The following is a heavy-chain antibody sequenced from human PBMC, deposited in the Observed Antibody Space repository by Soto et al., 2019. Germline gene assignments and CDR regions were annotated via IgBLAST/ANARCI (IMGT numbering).Heavy chain of an antibody. Sequence: PSETLSLTCTVSGGSISSYYWSWIRQPPGKGLEWIGYIYYSGSTNYNPSLKSRVTISVDTSKNQFSLKLSSVTAADTAAYYCARAQRVGCSGGSCYFSWSDPWGQGTLVTVCS. D-gene: IGHD2-15*01. CDR3: ARAQRVGCSGGSCYFSWSDP. CDR2: IYYSGST. CDR1: GGSISSYY. V-gene: IGHV4-59*01. J-gene: IGHJ5*02.